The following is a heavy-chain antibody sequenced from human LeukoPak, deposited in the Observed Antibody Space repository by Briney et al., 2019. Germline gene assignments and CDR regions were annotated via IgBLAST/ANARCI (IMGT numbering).Heavy chain of an antibody. Sequence: QPGGSLRLSCAASGFVFSSYWMHWVRQAPGKGPMWVSHINGERSSTSYADSVEGRFTISRDNAKNTLYLQMNTLRADDTAVYYCARGGPQSTSPADYWGQGTLVTVSS. D-gene: IGHD2-2*01. V-gene: IGHV3-74*01. CDR3: ARGGPQSTSPADY. CDR2: INGERSST. J-gene: IGHJ4*02. CDR1: GFVFSSYW.